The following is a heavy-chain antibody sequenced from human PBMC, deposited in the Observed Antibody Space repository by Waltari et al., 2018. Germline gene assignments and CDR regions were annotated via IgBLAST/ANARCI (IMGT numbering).Heavy chain of an antibody. CDR1: GFTFSSPW. D-gene: IGHD2-21*01. V-gene: IGHV3-7*04. CDR2: IKEDGSER. CDR3: ARGPY. J-gene: IGHJ6*02. Sequence: EVRLVESGGGLVQPGGALRLSCAAPGFTFSSPWLCCVRQAPGKGLEWVASIKEDGSERYYVDSAKGRSTISRDNAKTSLFLQMNSLRVEDTAVYYCARGPYWGQGTTVTVSS.